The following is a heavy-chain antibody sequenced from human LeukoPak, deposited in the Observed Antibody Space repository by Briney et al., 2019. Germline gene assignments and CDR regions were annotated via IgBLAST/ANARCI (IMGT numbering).Heavy chain of an antibody. Sequence: PGGSLRLSCAASGITFSNSYMSWIRQAPGKGLEWISYISSSGNTIFYADSVKGRFTISRDNSKNSLYLQMNGLRADDTAVYFCARAIGSGPLGYFDYWGQGTLVTVSS. V-gene: IGHV3-11*01. CDR2: ISSSGNTI. CDR3: ARAIGSGPLGYFDY. D-gene: IGHD3-3*01. J-gene: IGHJ4*02. CDR1: GITFSNSY.